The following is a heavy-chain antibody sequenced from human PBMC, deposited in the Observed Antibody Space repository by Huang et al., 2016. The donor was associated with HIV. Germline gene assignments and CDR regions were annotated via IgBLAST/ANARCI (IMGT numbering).Heavy chain of an antibody. CDR3: AHSPSGTWLLGRYFGY. Sequence: QITLKESGPMLVKPTQTLTLTCTFSGFSLSTSGVGVGWSRQPPGKALAWLALIYWDYDKFYSPSLKSRLTNTKDTSKNQVVLTMTNMDPVDTATYYCAHSPSGTWLLGRYFGYWGQGTLVTVSS. CDR1: GFSLSTSGVG. D-gene: IGHD3-22*01. V-gene: IGHV2-5*02. CDR2: IYWDYDK. J-gene: IGHJ4*02.